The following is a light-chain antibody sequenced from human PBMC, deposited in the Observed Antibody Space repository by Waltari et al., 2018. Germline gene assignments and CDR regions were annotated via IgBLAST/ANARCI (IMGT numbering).Light chain of an antibody. Sequence: EVVMTQSPATLSVSPGERVPLPCRASQSAKTSLAWYQQTPDQAPRLLIYRASTRAAGVPDRFSGSGSGTEFTLTISSLQSEDSAIYYCQQYNIWPWTFGPGTNVDIK. J-gene: IGKJ1*01. CDR1: QSAKTS. CDR3: QQYNIWPWT. CDR2: RAS. V-gene: IGKV3D-15*01.